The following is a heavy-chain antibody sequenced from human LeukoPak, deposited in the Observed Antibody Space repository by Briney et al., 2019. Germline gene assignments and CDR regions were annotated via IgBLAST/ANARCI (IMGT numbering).Heavy chain of an antibody. V-gene: IGHV4-4*07. CDR3: ARYGSGSYYGIPNYYYYMDV. CDR2: IYTSGST. Sequence: SETLSLTCTVSGVSISSYYWSWIRQPAGKGLEWIGRIYTSGSTNHNPSLKSRVTISVDTSKNQFSLKLSSVTAADTAVYYCARYGSGSYYGIPNYYYYMDVWGKGTTVTISS. D-gene: IGHD3-10*01. J-gene: IGHJ6*03. CDR1: GVSISSYY.